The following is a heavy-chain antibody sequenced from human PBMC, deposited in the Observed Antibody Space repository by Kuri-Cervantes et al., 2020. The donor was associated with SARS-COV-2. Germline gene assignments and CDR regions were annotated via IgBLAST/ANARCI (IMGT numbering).Heavy chain of an antibody. J-gene: IGHJ4*02. V-gene: IGHV3-33*08. CDR1: GFTFSTFG. CDR3: ARAPTVTLDY. D-gene: IGHD4-17*01. CDR2: LWEDGSNE. Sequence: GESLKISCAASGFTFSTFGMHWVRQAPGKGPEWVAGLWEDGSNEKYADSVKGRFTISRDNAKNSLYLQMNSLRAEDTAVYYCARAPTVTLDYWGQGTLVTVSS.